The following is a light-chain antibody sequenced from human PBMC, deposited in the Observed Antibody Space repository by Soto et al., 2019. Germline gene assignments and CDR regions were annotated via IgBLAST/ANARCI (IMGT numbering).Light chain of an antibody. CDR2: YDS. CDR1: NIGSKS. Sequence: SYELTQPPSVSVAPGKTARITCGGNNIGSKSVHWYQQKPVQAPVLGIYYDSYRPSGLPELFSGSNSGNTATLTIRSVEDVDEADYYCQVWDSSSDPQVFGTGTKLTVL. CDR3: QVWDSSSDPQV. J-gene: IGLJ1*01. V-gene: IGLV3-21*04.